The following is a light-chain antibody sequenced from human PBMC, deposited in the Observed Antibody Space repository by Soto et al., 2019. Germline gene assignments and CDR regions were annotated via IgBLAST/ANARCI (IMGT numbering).Light chain of an antibody. Sequence: DINMTQSASSLSASVGTRVTIPCRASQSISSYLNWYQQKQGKAPKLLIYAASSLQSGVPSRFSGSGYGTDFDLTITSLQAEDFATYYCQQLRMYPSTFGGGTKVDIK. V-gene: IGKV1-39*01. CDR2: AAS. J-gene: IGKJ4*01. CDR3: QQLRMYPST. CDR1: QSISSY.